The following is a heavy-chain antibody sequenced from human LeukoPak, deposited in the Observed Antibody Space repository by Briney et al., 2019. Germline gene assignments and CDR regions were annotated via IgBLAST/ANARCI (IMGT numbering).Heavy chain of an antibody. V-gene: IGHV3-7*01. CDR1: GFTFSSYW. J-gene: IGHJ4*02. CDR3: AREAVEQGWYWVNPIDY. D-gene: IGHD6-19*01. Sequence: PGGSLRLFCAASGFTFSSYWMSWVRQAPGKGLEWVANIKQDGSEKYYVDSAKGRFTISRDNAKNSLYLQMNSLRAEDTAVYYCAREAVEQGWYWVNPIDYWGQGTLVTVSS. CDR2: IKQDGSEK.